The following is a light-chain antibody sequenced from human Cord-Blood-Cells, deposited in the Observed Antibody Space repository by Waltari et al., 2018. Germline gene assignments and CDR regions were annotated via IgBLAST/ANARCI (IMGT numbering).Light chain of an antibody. CDR3: SSYAGSNKV. J-gene: IGLJ2*01. CDR2: EVS. CDR1: SSDVGGYNY. V-gene: IGLV2-8*01. Sequence: QSALTQPPSASGSPGQSVTISCTGTSSDVGGYNYVSWYQQHPGKAPKLMIYEVSKRPSGVPDRFSGSKSGNTAYLTVSGLQDEDEADYYCSSYAGSNKVFGGGTKLTVL.